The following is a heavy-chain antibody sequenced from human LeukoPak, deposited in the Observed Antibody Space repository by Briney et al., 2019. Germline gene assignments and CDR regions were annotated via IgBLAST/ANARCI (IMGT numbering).Heavy chain of an antibody. Sequence: SETLSLTCTVSGYSISSGYYWGWLRPPPGKRVEWIGSFYRSGSTYYNPSLKTRVTISVETSKNQFSLKLSSVTAADTAVYYCARVPQQITIFGVVPYYFDYWGQGTLVTVSS. V-gene: IGHV4-38-2*02. D-gene: IGHD3-3*01. J-gene: IGHJ4*02. CDR2: FYRSGST. CDR3: ARVPQQITIFGVVPYYFDY. CDR1: GYSISSGYY.